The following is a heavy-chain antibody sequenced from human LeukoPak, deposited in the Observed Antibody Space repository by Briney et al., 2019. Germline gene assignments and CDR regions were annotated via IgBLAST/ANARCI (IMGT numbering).Heavy chain of an antibody. CDR1: GFTVSSNY. V-gene: IGHV3-53*01. D-gene: IGHD3-9*01. CDR3: AKETYYDILTGYSAHDY. Sequence: PGGSLRLSCAASGFTVSSNYMSWVRQAPGKGLEWVSVIYTGGSTYYADSVKGRFTISRDNSKNMVHLQMNSLRAEDTAVYYCAKETYYDILTGYSAHDYWGQGTLVTVSS. J-gene: IGHJ4*02. CDR2: IYTGGST.